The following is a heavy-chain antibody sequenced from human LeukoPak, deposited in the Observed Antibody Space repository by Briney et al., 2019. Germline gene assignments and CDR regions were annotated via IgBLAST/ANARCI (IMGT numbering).Heavy chain of an antibody. Sequence: ASVKISCKASGYTSTNDVITWVRQAPGQGLEWMGWISGYQGSTKYAQNFQGRVTMTIDTSTSTAYMDLRSLRSDDTAIYFCARSDLGTITVGPFNYWGQGTLVAVSS. CDR3: ARSDLGTITVGPFNY. CDR2: ISGYQGST. V-gene: IGHV1-18*01. J-gene: IGHJ4*02. CDR1: GYTSTNDV. D-gene: IGHD5-24*01.